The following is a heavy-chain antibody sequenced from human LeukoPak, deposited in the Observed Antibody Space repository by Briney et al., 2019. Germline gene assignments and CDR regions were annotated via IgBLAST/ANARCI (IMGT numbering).Heavy chain of an antibody. CDR2: IIPIFGTA. CDR1: GGTFSSYA. Sequence: ASVKVSCRASGGTFSSYAISWVRQAPGQGLEWMGGIIPIFGTANYAQKFQGRVTITADESTSTAYMELSSLRSEDTAVYYCARVLAVAGTRGYYFDYWGQGTLVTVSS. V-gene: IGHV1-69*13. CDR3: ARVLAVAGTRGYYFDY. D-gene: IGHD6-19*01. J-gene: IGHJ4*02.